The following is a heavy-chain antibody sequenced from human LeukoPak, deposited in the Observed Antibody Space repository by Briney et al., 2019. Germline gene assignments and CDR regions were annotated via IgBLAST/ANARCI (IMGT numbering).Heavy chain of an antibody. Sequence: PGGSLRLSCAASGFTFSTYAMSWVRQAPGKGLEWVSGISGSGGRTDHADSVKGRFTISRDNSKNTLYLQMNSLRADDTAVYYCARERSGSLRTFEYWGQGTLVTVSS. V-gene: IGHV3-23*01. CDR3: ARERSGSLRTFEY. CDR2: ISGSGGRT. J-gene: IGHJ4*02. D-gene: IGHD1-26*01. CDR1: GFTFSTYA.